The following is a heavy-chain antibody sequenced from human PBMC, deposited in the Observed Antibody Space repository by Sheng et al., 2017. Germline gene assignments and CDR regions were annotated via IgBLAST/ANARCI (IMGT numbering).Heavy chain of an antibody. D-gene: IGHD2-21*02. V-gene: IGHV3-74*01. Sequence: EVQLVESGGDIVQPGGSLRLSCTASGFTFSGFWMHWVRQAPGKGLVWISRVSSDGSTTDYADSVKDRFTIYRDNAKNTLYLQMTSLRGEDTAVYYCVRGGYGDDWSSWGQGTLVTVSS. CDR2: VSSDGSTT. J-gene: IGHJ5*02. CDR3: VRGGYGDDWSS. CDR1: GFTFSGFW.